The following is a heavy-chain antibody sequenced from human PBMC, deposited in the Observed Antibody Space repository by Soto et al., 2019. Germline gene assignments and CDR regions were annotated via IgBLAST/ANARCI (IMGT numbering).Heavy chain of an antibody. D-gene: IGHD3-10*01. V-gene: IGHV3-23*01. Sequence: EVQLLESGGGLVQPGGSLRLSCAASGFTFNNYAMSWVRQAPGKGLEWVSAISGGGDTTSYADSVTGRFTVSRDGAKNTLYLQMNSLRSEDTAVYYCAKGRGGSGSLTPRVDCWGEGTLVTVSS. CDR1: GFTFNNYA. CDR3: AKGRGGSGSLTPRVDC. CDR2: ISGGGDTT. J-gene: IGHJ4*02.